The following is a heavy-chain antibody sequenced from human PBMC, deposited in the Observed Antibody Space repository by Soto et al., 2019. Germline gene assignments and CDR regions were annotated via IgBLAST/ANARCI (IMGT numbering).Heavy chain of an antibody. CDR3: TREIPYFDS. CDR2: IRSKDYGGTT. J-gene: IGHJ4*02. CDR1: GFSFTYLC. Sequence: CLRLSRSPSGFSFTYLCLSWVRQAPGRGLEWVGFIRSKDYGGTTEYAASVKGRFAISRDDSTGIAYLQMNSLKNEDTAVYYCTREIPYFDSWGQGKLVNVS. V-gene: IGHV3-49*02.